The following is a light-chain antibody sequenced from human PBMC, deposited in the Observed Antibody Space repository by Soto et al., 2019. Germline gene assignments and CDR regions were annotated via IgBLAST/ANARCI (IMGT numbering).Light chain of an antibody. CDR3: HQYGRSPWT. CDR1: QSVSSSY. J-gene: IGKJ1*01. V-gene: IGKV3-20*01. Sequence: IVLTQSPGTLSLSPGERATLSCRASQSVSSSYLAWYQQKPGQAPRLLIFDASSRATGISDRFSGSGSGTDFTLTISRLEPEDFAVYYCHQYGRSPWTFGQGTKVEVK. CDR2: DAS.